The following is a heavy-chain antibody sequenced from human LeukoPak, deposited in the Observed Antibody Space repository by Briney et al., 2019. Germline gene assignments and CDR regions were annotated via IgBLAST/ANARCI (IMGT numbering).Heavy chain of an antibody. Sequence: TSETLSLTCTVSGGSISSGSYYWSWIRQPARKGLEWIGRIYTSGSTNYNPSLKSRVTISVDTSKNQFSLKLSSVTAADTAVYYCARTYCSGGRCYSGVFDYWGQGILVTVSS. CDR3: ARTYCSGGRCYSGVFDY. CDR1: GGSISSGSYY. V-gene: IGHV4-61*02. J-gene: IGHJ4*02. D-gene: IGHD2-15*01. CDR2: IYTSGST.